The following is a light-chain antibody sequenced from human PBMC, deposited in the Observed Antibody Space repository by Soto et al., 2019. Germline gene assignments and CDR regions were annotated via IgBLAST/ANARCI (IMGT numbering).Light chain of an antibody. Sequence: DIQMTQSPSSPSASVGDRVTITCRASQGISTYLNWYQQRPGKAPKLLIYAASSLQSGVPSRFSGSGSETHFTLTISSLQPEDFATYSCQQSYSTTWTFGQGTKVDI. CDR1: QGISTY. J-gene: IGKJ1*01. V-gene: IGKV1-39*01. CDR3: QQSYSTTWT. CDR2: AAS.